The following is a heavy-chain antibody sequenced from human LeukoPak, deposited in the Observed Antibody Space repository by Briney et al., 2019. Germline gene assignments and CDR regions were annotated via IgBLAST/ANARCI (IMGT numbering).Heavy chain of an antibody. J-gene: IGHJ4*02. D-gene: IGHD5-12*01. CDR2: INPNSGGT. CDR1: GYTFTGYY. Sequence: ASVKVSCKASGYTFTGYYMHWVRQAPGQGLEWMGWINPNSGGTNYAQKFQGRVTMTRDTSISTAYMELSRLRSDDTAVYYCARDPPTRMAPYDYWGQGTLVTVSS. CDR3: ARDPPTRMAPYDY. V-gene: IGHV1-2*02.